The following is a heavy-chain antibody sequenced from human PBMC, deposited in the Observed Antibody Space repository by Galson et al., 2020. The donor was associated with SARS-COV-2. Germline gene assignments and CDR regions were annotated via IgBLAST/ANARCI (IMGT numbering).Heavy chain of an antibody. CDR3: ARDVPYYEILTGFYDF. Sequence: GESLKISCAASGFTFSNYWMHWVRQAPGKGLVWVARINIDVRITRFADSVKGRFTISRDNAKNTLYLQMSSLRAEDTAVYYCARDVPYYEILTGFYDFWGQGTLVTVSS. CDR1: GFTFSNYW. CDR2: INIDVRIT. V-gene: IGHV3-74*01. J-gene: IGHJ4*02. D-gene: IGHD3-9*01.